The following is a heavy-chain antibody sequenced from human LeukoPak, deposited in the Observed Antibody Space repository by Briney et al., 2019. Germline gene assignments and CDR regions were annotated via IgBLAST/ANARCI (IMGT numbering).Heavy chain of an antibody. CDR1: VGSISSGDYY. J-gene: IGHJ4*02. Sequence: SETLSLTCTVSVGSISSGDYYWSWIRQPPAKVLDSFGYIYNSGSTYYNPSLESRVTISADTSKNQFSLKLSSVTAADTAVYYCARRYSYGSGYFDYWGQGTLVTVSS. D-gene: IGHD5-18*01. V-gene: IGHV4-30-4*01. CDR3: ARRYSYGSGYFDY. CDR2: IYNSGST.